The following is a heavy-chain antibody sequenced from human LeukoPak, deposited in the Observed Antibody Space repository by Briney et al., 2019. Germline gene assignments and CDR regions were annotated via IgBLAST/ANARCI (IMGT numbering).Heavy chain of an antibody. CDR2: INPNSGGT. V-gene: IGHV1-2*06. CDR3: ARGPIYYDSSGQSPFDY. J-gene: IGHJ4*02. D-gene: IGHD3-22*01. CDR1: GYIFTDYY. Sequence: ASVKVSCKASGYIFTDYYMHWVRQAPGQELGWMGRINPNSGGTNYAQKFQGRVTMTRDTSISTAYMELSRLRSDDTAVYYCARGPIYYDSSGQSPFDYWGQGTLVTVSS.